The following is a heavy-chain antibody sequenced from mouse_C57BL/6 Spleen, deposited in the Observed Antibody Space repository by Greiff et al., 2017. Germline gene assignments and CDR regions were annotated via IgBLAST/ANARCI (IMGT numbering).Heavy chain of an antibody. D-gene: IGHD2-3*01. CDR2: INYDGSST. Sequence: EVQLVESEGGLVQPGSSMKLSCTASGFTFSDYYMAWVRQVPEKGLEWVANINYDGSSTYYLDSLKSRFIISRDNAKNILYLQMSSLKSEDTATYYCAREVGYCSRMDYWGQGTSVTVSS. J-gene: IGHJ4*01. CDR3: AREVGYCSRMDY. CDR1: GFTFSDYY. V-gene: IGHV5-16*01.